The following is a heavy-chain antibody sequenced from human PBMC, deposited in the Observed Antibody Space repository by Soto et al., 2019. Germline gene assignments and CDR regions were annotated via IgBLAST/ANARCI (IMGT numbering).Heavy chain of an antibody. Sequence: VQLVQSGTEVKEPGASVRVSCKASGYTFTAHSLHWARQAPGQGIEWMGWIIVSHDRPRYAPQFQGRLTFETDRIGTTDYMHLTRQTPEDTAVYFCAIEPEHGDPGDYWGQGNPVVVCS. CDR2: IIVSHDRP. CDR3: AIEPEHGDPGDY. CDR1: GYTFTAHS. J-gene: IGHJ4*02. V-gene: IGHV1-3*01. D-gene: IGHD2-21*02.